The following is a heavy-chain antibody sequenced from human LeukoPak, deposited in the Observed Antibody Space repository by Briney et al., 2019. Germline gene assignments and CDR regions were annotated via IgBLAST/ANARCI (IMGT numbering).Heavy chain of an antibody. CDR3: VGGVGWLSDY. Sequence: GGSLRLSCAASGLTFNTCWMNWAPQAPGKGPEWVANIKKDGSETNYVDSETGRFTISRDNAKNSVYLEMNSLRVEDTAVYYCVGGVGWLSDYWGHGTLVTVSS. CDR1: GLTFNTCW. V-gene: IGHV3-7*04. CDR2: IKKDGSET. D-gene: IGHD6-19*01. J-gene: IGHJ4*01.